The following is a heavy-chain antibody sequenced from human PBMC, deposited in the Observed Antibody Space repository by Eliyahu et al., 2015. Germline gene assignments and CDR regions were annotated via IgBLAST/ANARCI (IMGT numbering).Heavy chain of an antibody. V-gene: IGHV4-4*09. J-gene: IGHJ6*02. CDR1: GGSISSYY. CDR3: AIAVAGTYYYYYGMDV. Sequence: QVQLQESGPGLVKPSETLSLTCTVSGGSISSYYWSWIRQPPGKGLEWIGYIYTSGSTNYNPSLKSRVTISVDTSKNQFSLKLSSVTAADTAVYYCAIAVAGTYYYYYGMDVWGQGTTVTVSS. CDR2: IYTSGST. D-gene: IGHD6-19*01.